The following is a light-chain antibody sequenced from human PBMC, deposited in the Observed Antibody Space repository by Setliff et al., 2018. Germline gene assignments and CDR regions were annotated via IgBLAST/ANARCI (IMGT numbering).Light chain of an antibody. CDR3: GSYARSSAPDV. CDR1: SSDVGAYNY. V-gene: IGLV2-14*01. CDR2: AVN. Sequence: SALTQPASVSGYPGQSITISCAGTSSDVGAYNYVSWYQQNPGKAPKLLIYAVNNRPSGVSDRFSGSKSGNTASLTISGLQAEDEADYYCGSYARSSAPDVFGTGTKVTVL. J-gene: IGLJ1*01.